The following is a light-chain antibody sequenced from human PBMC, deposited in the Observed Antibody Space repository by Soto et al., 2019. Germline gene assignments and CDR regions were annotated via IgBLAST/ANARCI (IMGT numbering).Light chain of an antibody. J-gene: IGKJ4*01. CDR1: QSVSSSY. CDR2: GAS. CDR3: QPYNNWPLT. V-gene: IGKV3-20*01. Sequence: EILLTQSPGTLSLSPGERATLSCRASQSVSSSYLAWYQQKPGQAPRLLIYGASSRDTGIPDRFSGSGSGTDFTLTISRLEPEDFEVYYCQPYNNWPLTFGGGTKVDIK.